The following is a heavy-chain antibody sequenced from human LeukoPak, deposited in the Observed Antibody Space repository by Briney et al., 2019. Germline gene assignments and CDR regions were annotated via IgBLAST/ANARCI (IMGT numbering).Heavy chain of an antibody. CDR1: GYSFTSYW. CDR3: ARQKVTSLPYYYGMDV. V-gene: IGHV5-51*01. Sequence: TGESLKISCKGSGYSFTSYWIGWVRPMPGKGLEWMGIIYPGDSDTRYSPSFQGQVTISADKSISTAYLQWSSLKASDTAMYYCARQKVTSLPYYYGMDVWGQGTTVTVSS. D-gene: IGHD4-17*01. CDR2: IYPGDSDT. J-gene: IGHJ6*02.